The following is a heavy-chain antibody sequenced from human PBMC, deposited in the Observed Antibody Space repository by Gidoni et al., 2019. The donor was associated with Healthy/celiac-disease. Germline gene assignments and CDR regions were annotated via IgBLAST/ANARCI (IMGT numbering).Heavy chain of an antibody. V-gene: IGHV3-48*03. J-gene: IGHJ6*02. Sequence: EVQLVESGGGLVQPGGSLRLSCAASGFTFSSYEMNWVRQAPGKGLEWVSYISSSGSTIYYADSVKGRFTISRDNAKNSLYLQMNSLRAEDTAVYYCARDHHITMVQGSPYGMDVWGQGTTVTVSS. CDR2: ISSSGSTI. D-gene: IGHD3-10*01. CDR3: ARDHHITMVQGSPYGMDV. CDR1: GFTFSSYE.